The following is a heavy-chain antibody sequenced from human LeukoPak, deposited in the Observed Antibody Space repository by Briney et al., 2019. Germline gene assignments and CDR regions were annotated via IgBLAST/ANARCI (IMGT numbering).Heavy chain of an antibody. D-gene: IGHD3-10*02. V-gene: IGHV3-23*01. Sequence: GGSLRLSCAASGFTFSSYAMSWVRQAPGKGLEWVSAISGSGGSTYYADSVKGRFTISRDNSKNTLYLQMNSLRAEDTAVYYCAKGRVMFRRRPQAVDYWGQGTLVTVSS. J-gene: IGHJ4*02. CDR1: GFTFSSYA. CDR2: ISGSGGST. CDR3: AKGRVMFRRRPQAVDY.